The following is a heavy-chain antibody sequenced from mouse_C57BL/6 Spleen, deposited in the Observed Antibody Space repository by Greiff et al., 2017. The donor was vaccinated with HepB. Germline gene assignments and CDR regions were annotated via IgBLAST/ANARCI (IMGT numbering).Heavy chain of an antibody. CDR3: ASYDFAY. D-gene: IGHD2-3*01. V-gene: IGHV3-6*01. CDR2: ISYDGSN. CDR1: GYSITSGYY. Sequence: EVQLQQSGPGLVKPSQSLSLTCSVTGYSITSGYYWNWIRQFPGNKLEWMGYISYDGSNNYNPSLKNRISITRDTSKNQFFLKLNSVTTVDTATYYCASYDFAYWGQGTLVTVSA. J-gene: IGHJ3*01.